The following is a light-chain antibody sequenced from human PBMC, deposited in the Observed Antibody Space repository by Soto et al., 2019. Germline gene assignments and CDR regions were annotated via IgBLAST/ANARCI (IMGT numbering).Light chain of an antibody. J-gene: IGKJ3*01. Sequence: EIVLTQSPATQSLSPGARATLSCRASHSVSSYLAWYQQTPGQAPRLLIYDASNRATGIPARFSGSGSGTDFTLAISSLEPEDLAVYYCQQRNSWPLNLGPGTKVDSK. CDR3: QQRNSWPLN. CDR2: DAS. CDR1: HSVSSY. V-gene: IGKV3-11*01.